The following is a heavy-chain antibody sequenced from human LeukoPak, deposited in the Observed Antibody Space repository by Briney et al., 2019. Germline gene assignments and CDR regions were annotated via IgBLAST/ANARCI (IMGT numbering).Heavy chain of an antibody. J-gene: IGHJ4*02. V-gene: IGHV1-69*06. D-gene: IGHD3-10*01. Sequence: SVKVSCKASGGTFSSYAISWVRQAPGQGLEWMGGIIPIFGTANYAQKFQGRVTITADKSTSTAYMELSSLRSEDTAVYYCARSRRYGSGSTYNFDYWGQGTLVTVSS. CDR2: IIPIFGTA. CDR1: GGTFSSYA. CDR3: ARSRRYGSGSTYNFDY.